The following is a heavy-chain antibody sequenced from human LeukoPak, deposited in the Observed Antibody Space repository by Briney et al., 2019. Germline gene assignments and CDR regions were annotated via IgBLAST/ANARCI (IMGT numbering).Heavy chain of an antibody. V-gene: IGHV3-30*09. CDR3: AKDLLPGAPDYFDY. D-gene: IGHD1-26*01. J-gene: IGHJ4*02. CDR1: GFTFSSYA. Sequence: PGGSLRLSCAASGFTFSSYAMSWVRQAPGKGLEWVAVISGDGNIQLYSDSVKGRFAISRDTSKTTLYLQMNSLRAEDTAVYYCAKDLLPGAPDYFDYWGQGTLVTVSS. CDR2: ISGDGNIQ.